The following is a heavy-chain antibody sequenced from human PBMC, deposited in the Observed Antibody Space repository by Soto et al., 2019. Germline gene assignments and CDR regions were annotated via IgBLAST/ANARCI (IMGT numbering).Heavy chain of an antibody. J-gene: IGHJ4*02. CDR2: IWYDGSNK. Sequence: PGGSLRLSCAASGFTFSSYGMHLVRQAPGKGLEWVSVIWYDGSNKYYADSVKGRFTISRDNSKNTLYLQMNSLRAEDTAVYYCARDRAVTSSSALFDYWGQGTLVTAPQ. D-gene: IGHD6-6*01. CDR1: GFTFSSYG. CDR3: ARDRAVTSSSALFDY. V-gene: IGHV3-33*01.